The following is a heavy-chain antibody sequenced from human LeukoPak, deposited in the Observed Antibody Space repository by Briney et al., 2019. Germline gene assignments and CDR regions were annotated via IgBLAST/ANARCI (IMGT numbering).Heavy chain of an antibody. V-gene: IGHV3-21*01. J-gene: IGHJ3*02. CDR2: ISSSSSYV. CDR3: ARAYSGSRVFDAFDI. Sequence: GGSLRLSCAASGFTFSSYSMNWVRQAPGKGLEWVSSISSSSSYVYYADSVKGRFTISRDNAKNSLYLQMNSLRAEDTAVYYCARAYSGSRVFDAFDIWGQGTMVTVSS. D-gene: IGHD1-26*01. CDR1: GFTFSSYS.